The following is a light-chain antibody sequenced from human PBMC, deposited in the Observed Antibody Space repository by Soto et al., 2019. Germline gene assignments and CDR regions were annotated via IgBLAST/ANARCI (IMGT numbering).Light chain of an antibody. CDR2: WAS. Sequence: EIVMSQSPATLSVSPGERATLSCTASHYVYSNVAWFQQRPGQAPRLLIYWASTREAGVPARFSGSGSGTEFTLTISSLQAEDVAVYYCQQYYSTPRTFGQGTKVDIK. V-gene: IGKV3-15*01. CDR1: HYVYSN. J-gene: IGKJ1*01. CDR3: QQYYSTPRT.